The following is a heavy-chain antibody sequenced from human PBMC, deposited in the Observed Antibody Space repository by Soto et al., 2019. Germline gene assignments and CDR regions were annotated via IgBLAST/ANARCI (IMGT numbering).Heavy chain of an antibody. V-gene: IGHV1-46*01. D-gene: IGHD3-3*01. CDR1: GYTFTSYY. CDR3: ATARKDTYYHFWSGYYPRAHWFDP. Sequence: GASVKVSCKASGYTFTSYYMHWVRQATGQGLEWMGIINPSGGSTSYAQKFQGRVTMTRDTSTSTVYMELSSLRSEDTAVYYCATARKDTYYHFWSGYYPRAHWFDPWGQGTLVTVSS. CDR2: INPSGGST. J-gene: IGHJ5*02.